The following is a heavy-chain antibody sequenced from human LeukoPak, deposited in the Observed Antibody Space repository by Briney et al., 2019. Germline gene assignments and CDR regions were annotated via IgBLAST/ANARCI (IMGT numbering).Heavy chain of an antibody. D-gene: IGHD3-10*01. V-gene: IGHV3-74*01. CDR1: GFTFSSSW. Sequence: PVGYLRLSCAASGFTFSSSWMHWVRQAPGKGLVWVSRINSDGSSTSYADSVKGRFTVSRDNAKNTLYLQMNSLRVEDTAVYYCARGRGPYGWFDPWGQGTLVTVSS. CDR3: ARGRGPYGWFDP. J-gene: IGHJ5*02. CDR2: INSDGSST.